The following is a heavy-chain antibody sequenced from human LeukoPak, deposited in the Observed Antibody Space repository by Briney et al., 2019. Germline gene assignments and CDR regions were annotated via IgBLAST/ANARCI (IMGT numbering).Heavy chain of an antibody. CDR1: RYTFTSYY. D-gene: IGHD6-13*01. CDR2: INPSGGST. J-gene: IGHJ4*02. V-gene: IGHV1-46*01. CDR3: ARDDTTIAAPDY. Sequence: ASVKVPCKASRYTFTSYYMHWVRQAPGQGLEWMGIINPSGGSTSYAQKFQGRVTMTRDTSTSTVYMELSSLRSEDTAVYYCARDDTTIAAPDYWGQGTLVTVSS.